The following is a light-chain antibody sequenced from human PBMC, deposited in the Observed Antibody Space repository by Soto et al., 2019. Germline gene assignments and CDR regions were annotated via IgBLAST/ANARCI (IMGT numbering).Light chain of an antibody. Sequence: EIVLTQSPGTLSLSPGERATLSCRASQSVSRSYLAWYQQQPGQAPRLLIYGSTSRATGIPDRFSGSGTGTDFTLTISRLEPEDFAVNYCQQYRSSAPITSGHGTRLEIK. CDR1: QSVSRSY. J-gene: IGKJ5*01. V-gene: IGKV3-20*01. CDR2: GST. CDR3: QQYRSSAPIT.